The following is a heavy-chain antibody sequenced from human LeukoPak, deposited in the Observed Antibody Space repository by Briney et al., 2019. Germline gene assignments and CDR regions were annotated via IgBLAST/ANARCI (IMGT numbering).Heavy chain of an antibody. CDR2: INHSGST. J-gene: IGHJ5*02. CDR1: GGSFSGYY. V-gene: IGHV4-34*01. Sequence: PSETLSLTCAVYGGSFSGYYWSWTRQPPGKGLEWIGEINHSGSTNYNPSLKSRVTISVDTSKNQFSLKLSSVTAADTAVYYCAGSRYDYVWGSYRLNWFDPWGQGTLVTVSS. CDR3: AGSRYDYVWGSYRLNWFDP. D-gene: IGHD3-16*02.